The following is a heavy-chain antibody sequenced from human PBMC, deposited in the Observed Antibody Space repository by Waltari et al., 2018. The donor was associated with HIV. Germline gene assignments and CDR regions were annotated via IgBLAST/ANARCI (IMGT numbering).Heavy chain of an antibody. J-gene: IGHJ4*02. CDR1: GYPFTGYH. V-gene: IGHV1-2*06. Sequence: QVQLVQSGAEVKKPGASVKVSCKASGYPFTGYHMHWVRQAPGQGLEWMGRLNPSSVGTNSAQKFQCRVTMTRDTSISTAYMELSTLRSDDTAVYYCARADHIVVLPVAIRGYTYWRQGTPVTVSS. CDR3: ARADHIVVLPVAIRGYTY. CDR2: LNPSSVGT. D-gene: IGHD2-2*02.